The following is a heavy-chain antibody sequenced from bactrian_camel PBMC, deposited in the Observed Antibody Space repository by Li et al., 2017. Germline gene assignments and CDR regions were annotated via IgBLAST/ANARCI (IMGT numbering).Heavy chain of an antibody. CDR1: GYTYSGHC. CDR2: IGSSGST. J-gene: IGHJ6*01. Sequence: VQLVESGGGLVQPGGSLRLSCAASGYTYSGHCMGWFRQAPGKEREGVAIIGSSGSTGYADSVKGRFTISKDNAKNTLYLQMNSLKPEDTAMYYCAAVRYGGSWYPLCRARSADFGYWGQGTQVTVS. CDR3: AAVRYGGSWYPLCRARSADFGY. V-gene: IGHV3S53*01. D-gene: IGHD6*01.